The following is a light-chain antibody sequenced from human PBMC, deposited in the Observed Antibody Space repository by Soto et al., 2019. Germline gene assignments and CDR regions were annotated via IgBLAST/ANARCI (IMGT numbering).Light chain of an antibody. J-gene: IGLJ2*01. Sequence: QSALTQPASVSGSPGQSITISCTGTTSDLGGYDYVSWYQHPPGKPPKLMIYEVTKRPSEVSDRFSGSKSGNTASLTISGLQAEDESDYYCRSFSSSNTLLFGGGTKLTVL. CDR3: RSFSSSNTLL. CDR2: EVT. V-gene: IGLV2-14*01. CDR1: TSDLGGYDY.